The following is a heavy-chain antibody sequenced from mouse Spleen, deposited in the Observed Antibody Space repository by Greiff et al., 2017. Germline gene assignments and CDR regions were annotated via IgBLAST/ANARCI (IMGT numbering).Heavy chain of an antibody. CDR3: ARRGVTDWVDY. V-gene: IGHV1-64*01. CDR1: GYTFTSYW. D-gene: IGHD2-1*01. J-gene: IGHJ2*01. CDR2: IHPNSGST. Sequence: VQLQQPGAELVKPGASVKLSCKASGYTFTSYWMHWVKQRPGQGLEWIGMIHPNSGSTNYNEKFKSKATLTVDKSSSTAYMQLSSLTSEDSAVYYCARRGVTDWVDYWGQGTTLTVSS.